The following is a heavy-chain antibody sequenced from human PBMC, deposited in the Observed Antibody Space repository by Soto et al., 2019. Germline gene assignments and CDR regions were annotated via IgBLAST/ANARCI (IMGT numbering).Heavy chain of an antibody. J-gene: IGHJ4*02. Sequence: EVQLLESGGGLVQPGGSLRLSCAPSGFTFSAYAMTWVRQAPGKGLEWVSAINSPGTYTWYADSVKGRFTLSRDNSKNTLSLQLNSLRAEDTAVYFCVKGRSGHRPYYFDNWGQGTLVTVSS. D-gene: IGHD3-3*01. CDR3: VKGRSGHRPYYFDN. CDR2: INSPGTYT. CDR1: GFTFSAYA. V-gene: IGHV3-23*01.